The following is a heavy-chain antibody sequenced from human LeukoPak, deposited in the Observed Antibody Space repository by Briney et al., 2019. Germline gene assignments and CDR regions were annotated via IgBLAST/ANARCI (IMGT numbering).Heavy chain of an antibody. CDR1: GYTFTSYD. CDR3: ASSSSSIAAQGYYYYYMDV. J-gene: IGHJ6*03. V-gene: IGHV1-8*03. D-gene: IGHD6-6*01. CDR2: MNPNSGNT. Sequence: ASVKVSCKASGYTFTSYDINWVRQATGQGLEWMGWMNPNSGNTVYAQKFQGRVTITRNTSISTAYMELSSLRSEDTAVYYCASSSSSIAAQGYYYYYMDVWGKGTTVTISS.